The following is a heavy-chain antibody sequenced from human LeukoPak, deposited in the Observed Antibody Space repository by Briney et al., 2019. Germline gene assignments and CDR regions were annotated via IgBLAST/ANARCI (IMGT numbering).Heavy chain of an antibody. CDR3: AKSAQGGPYYYYGMDV. Sequence: PGGSLRLSCAASGFTFSNYAMSWVRQAPGKGLEWVSAISGSGGSTYYADSVKGRFTISRDNSKNTLYLQMNSLRAEDTAVYYCAKSAQGGPYYYYGMDVWGQGTTVTVSS. V-gene: IGHV3-23*01. CDR1: GFTFSNYA. J-gene: IGHJ6*02. CDR2: ISGSGGST. D-gene: IGHD2-15*01.